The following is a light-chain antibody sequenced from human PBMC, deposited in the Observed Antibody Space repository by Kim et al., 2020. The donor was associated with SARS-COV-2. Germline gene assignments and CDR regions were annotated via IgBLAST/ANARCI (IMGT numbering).Light chain of an antibody. CDR1: SGHSSYI. J-gene: IGLJ3*02. Sequence: QPVLTQSSSASASLGSSVKLTCTLSSGHSSYIIAWHQQQPGKAPRYLMKLEGSGSYNKGSGVPDRFSGSSSGADRYLTISNLQSEDEADYYCETWDSNPWAFGGGTKLTVL. V-gene: IGLV4-60*03. CDR3: ETWDSNPWA. CDR2: LEGSGSY.